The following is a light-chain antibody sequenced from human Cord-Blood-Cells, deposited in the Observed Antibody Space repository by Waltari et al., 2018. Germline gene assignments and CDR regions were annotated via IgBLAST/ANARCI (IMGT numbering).Light chain of an antibody. CDR1: QGISSA. CDR3: QQFNSYPPVT. CDR2: DAS. J-gene: IGKJ4*01. Sequence: AIQLTQSPSSLSASVGDRVTITCRASQGISSALAWYQQKPGKAPKLLIYDASSLESGVPSRFSGSGSGTDFTLTISSLLPEDFATYYCQQFNSYPPVTFGGGTKVEIK. V-gene: IGKV1-13*02.